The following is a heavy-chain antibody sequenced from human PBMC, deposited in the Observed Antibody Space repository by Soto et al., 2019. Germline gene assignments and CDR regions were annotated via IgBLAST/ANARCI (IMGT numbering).Heavy chain of an antibody. V-gene: IGHV3-23*01. CDR3: AKDRRAAAAGTPLYYFDY. D-gene: IGHD6-13*01. J-gene: IGHJ4*02. Sequence: GGSLRLSCAASGFTFSSYAMSWVRQAPGKGLEWVSAISGSGGSTYYADSVKGRFTISRDNSKNTLYLQMNSLRAEDTAVYYCAKDRRAAAAGTPLYYFDYWGQGTLVTAPQ. CDR2: ISGSGGST. CDR1: GFTFSSYA.